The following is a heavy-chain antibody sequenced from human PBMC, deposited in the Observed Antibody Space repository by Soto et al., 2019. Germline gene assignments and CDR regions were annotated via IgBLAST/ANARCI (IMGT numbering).Heavy chain of an antibody. Sequence: QVQLVQSGAEVKKPGASVKVSCKASGYTFTSYGISWVRQAPGQGLEWMGWISAYNGNTNYAQKLQGRVTMNTDTATSTAYMELRSLISDDTAVYYCARDVYCGGDCYSYYYYGMDVWGQGTTVTASS. J-gene: IGHJ6*02. CDR3: ARDVYCGGDCYSYYYYGMDV. CDR1: GYTFTSYG. V-gene: IGHV1-18*01. CDR2: ISAYNGNT. D-gene: IGHD2-21*02.